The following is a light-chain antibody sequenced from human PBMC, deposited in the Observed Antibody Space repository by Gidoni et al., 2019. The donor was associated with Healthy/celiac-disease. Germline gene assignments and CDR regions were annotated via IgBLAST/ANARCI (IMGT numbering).Light chain of an antibody. CDR2: DAS. CDR3: QQYNNYPLT. V-gene: IGKV1-5*01. CDR1: QSISSW. J-gene: IGKJ4*01. Sequence: DIQMTPSPSTLSASVGDRVTITCRASQSISSWLDWYQQKPGKAPKLLIYDASSLESGVPSRFSGSGSGTEFTLTISRLQPDDFATYYCQQYNNYPLTFGGGTKVEIK.